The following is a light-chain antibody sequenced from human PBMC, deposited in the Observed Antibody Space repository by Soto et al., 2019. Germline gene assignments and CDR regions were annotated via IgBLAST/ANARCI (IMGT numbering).Light chain of an antibody. CDR1: QSVSRNH. CDR3: QQYGSSPYS. V-gene: IGKV3-20*01. J-gene: IGKJ2*01. CDR2: DAS. Sequence: EIVLTQSPGTLSLSPGERATLSCRASQSVSRNHLAWYQQKPGQAPRLLIYDASYRPGGIPERFSGSGSGTDFTLSISRLEPEDFAVYYCQQYGSSPYSFGQGTKLEIK.